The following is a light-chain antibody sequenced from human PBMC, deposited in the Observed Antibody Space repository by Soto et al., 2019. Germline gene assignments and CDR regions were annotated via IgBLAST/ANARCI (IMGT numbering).Light chain of an antibody. CDR2: WAS. J-gene: IGKJ1*01. CDR1: QSFLYSSNNKNY. Sequence: IVITHSPDSLSVSLGDRATINCKAIQSFLYSSNNKNYLAWYQQKPGQSPKLLIYWASTRESGVPDRFSGSGSGTDFTLTISSLQAEDVAVYYCQQYYSTPPTFGHGT. V-gene: IGKV4-1*01. CDR3: QQYYSTPPT.